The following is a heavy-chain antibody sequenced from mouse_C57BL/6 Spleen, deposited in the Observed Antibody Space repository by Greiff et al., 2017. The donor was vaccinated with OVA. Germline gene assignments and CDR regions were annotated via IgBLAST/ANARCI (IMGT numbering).Heavy chain of an antibody. V-gene: IGHV1-55*01. CDR1: GYTFTSYW. CDR3: ASFYYDYDEFAY. J-gene: IGHJ3*01. Sequence: VQLQQPGAELVKPGASVKMSCKASGYTFTSYWITWVKQRPGQGLEWIGDIYPGSGSTNYNEKFKSKATLTVDTSSSTAYMQLSSLTSEDSAVYYCASFYYDYDEFAYWGQGTLVTVSA. CDR2: IYPGSGST. D-gene: IGHD2-4*01.